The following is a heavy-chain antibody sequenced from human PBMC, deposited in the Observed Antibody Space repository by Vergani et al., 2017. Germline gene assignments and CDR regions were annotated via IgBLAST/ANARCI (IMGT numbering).Heavy chain of an antibody. V-gene: IGHV3-74*01. D-gene: IGHD3-10*01. J-gene: IGHJ4*02. CDR1: GFSFSGYW. CDR3: ARDPRAASGDY. CDR2: IKSDGSIT. Sequence: EVQLVESGGGLIHPGGSLRLSCEGSGFSFSGYWMHWVRQSPEKGLVWVSRIKSDGSITNYADSVKGRFTISRDNSQTTVFLQMNSLRADDSAVYYCARDPRAASGDYWGQGTLVTVSS.